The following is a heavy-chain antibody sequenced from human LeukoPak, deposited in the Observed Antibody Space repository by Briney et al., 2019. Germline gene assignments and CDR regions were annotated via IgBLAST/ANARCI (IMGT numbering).Heavy chain of an antibody. J-gene: IGHJ4*02. CDR2: IFTSGST. CDR1: GGSINFYY. D-gene: IGHD6-13*01. CDR3: ARHHQQLVTGYDY. V-gene: IGHV4-4*09. Sequence: SETLSLTCTVSGGSINFYYWSWIRQPPGKRLEWIAYIFTSGSTTYNPSLKSRVTISVDMSKSRFSLQLSSVTAADTAVYYCARHHQQLVTGYDYWGQGTLVTVSS.